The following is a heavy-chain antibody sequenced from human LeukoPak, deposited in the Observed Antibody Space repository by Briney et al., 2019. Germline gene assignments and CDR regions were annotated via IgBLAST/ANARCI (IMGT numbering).Heavy chain of an antibody. CDR3: ARDLPGGSGLDY. D-gene: IGHD2-15*01. CDR1: GFTFSSYA. Sequence: GRSLRLPCAAPGFTFSSYAMHWVRQAPGKGLEWVAVISYDGSNKYYADSVKGRFTISRDNSKNTLYLQMNSLRAEDTAVYYCARDLPGGSGLDYWGQGTLVTVSS. V-gene: IGHV3-30*01. CDR2: ISYDGSNK. J-gene: IGHJ4*02.